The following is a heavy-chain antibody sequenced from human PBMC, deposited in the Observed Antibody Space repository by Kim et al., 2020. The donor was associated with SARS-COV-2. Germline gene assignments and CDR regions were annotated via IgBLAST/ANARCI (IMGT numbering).Heavy chain of an antibody. J-gene: IGHJ6*02. CDR3: AKDLRYVDWDGMDV. V-gene: IGHV3-30*02. Sequence: ADPVKDRFTITRDSSKTTLYLQMNSLRAEDTAVYDCAKDLRYVDWDGMDVWGQGTTVTVSS. D-gene: IGHD3-9*01.